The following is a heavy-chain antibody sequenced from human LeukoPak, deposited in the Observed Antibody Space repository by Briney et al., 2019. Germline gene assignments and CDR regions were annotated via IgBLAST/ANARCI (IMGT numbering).Heavy chain of an antibody. CDR2: ISSDSSTI. CDR3: ARDGEWELPSFDY. D-gene: IGHD1-26*01. V-gene: IGHV3-48*04. J-gene: IGHJ4*02. Sequence: GGSLRLSCAASGFIFSSYSMNWVRQAPGKGLEWVSYISSDSSTIYYADSVKGRFTISRDNAKNSLYLQMNSLRAEDTAVYYCARDGEWELPSFDYWGQGTLVTVSS. CDR1: GFIFSSYS.